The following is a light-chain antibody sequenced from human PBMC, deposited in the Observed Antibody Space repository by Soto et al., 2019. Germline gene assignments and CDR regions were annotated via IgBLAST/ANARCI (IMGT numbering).Light chain of an antibody. CDR3: SSYTASSTF. J-gene: IGLJ2*01. CDR2: VIT. V-gene: IGLV2-14*03. CDR1: SSDVGDDKS. Sequence: QSALTQPASVSGSPGQSITISCTRFSSDVGDDKSVSWYQQHPGKAPKLLIYVITHRPSEISDRFSGSKSGDTASLTISGLQAEDEADYYCSSYTASSTFFGGGTKLTVL.